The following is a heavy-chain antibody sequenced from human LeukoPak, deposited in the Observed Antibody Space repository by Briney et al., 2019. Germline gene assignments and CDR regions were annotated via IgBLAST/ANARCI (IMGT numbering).Heavy chain of an antibody. V-gene: IGHV5-51*01. CDR2: IYPGDSGT. CDR3: AVKPGYTGSWGTFDN. Sequence: GESLKISCKASGYSFTNYWIGSVRQMPGKGLEWMGSIYPGDSGTRYSPSFQGQVTISADKSISTAYLQWSSLKASDTAMYYCAVKPGYTGSWGTFDNWGQGTLVSVSS. CDR1: GYSFTNYW. J-gene: IGHJ4*02. D-gene: IGHD1-26*01.